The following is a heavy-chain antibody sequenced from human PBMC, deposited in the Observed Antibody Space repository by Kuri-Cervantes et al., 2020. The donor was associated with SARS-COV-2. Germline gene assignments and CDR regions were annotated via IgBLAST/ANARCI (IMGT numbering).Heavy chain of an antibody. J-gene: IGHJ4*02. CDR3: ARDYSSWYKGPFDY. Sequence: GGSLRLSCAASGFTFSSYGMHWARQAPGKGLEWVAVISYDGSNKYYADSVKGRFTISRDNSKNTLYLQMNSLRAEDTAVYYCARDYSSWYKGPFDYWGQGTLVTVSS. D-gene: IGHD6-13*01. CDR2: ISYDGSNK. V-gene: IGHV3-30*03. CDR1: GFTFSSYG.